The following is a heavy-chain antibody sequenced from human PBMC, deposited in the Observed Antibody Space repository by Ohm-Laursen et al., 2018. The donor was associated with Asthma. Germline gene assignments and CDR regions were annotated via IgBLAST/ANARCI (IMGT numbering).Heavy chain of an antibody. J-gene: IGHJ4*02. CDR3: ARDVMVWYSPALDF. D-gene: IGHD6-13*01. V-gene: IGHV3-11*06. Sequence: SLRLSCSASGFTFSDYYMSWIRQAPGKGLEWVSYISSSSSYTNYADSVKGRFTISRDNAKNSLYLQMNSLRADDTALYYCARDVMVWYSPALDFWGQGSLVTVSS. CDR1: GFTFSDYY. CDR2: ISSSSSYT.